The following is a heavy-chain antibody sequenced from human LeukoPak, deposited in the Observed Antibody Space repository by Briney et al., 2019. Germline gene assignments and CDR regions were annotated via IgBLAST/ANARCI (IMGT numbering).Heavy chain of an antibody. CDR1: GDSVSSNSAA. CDR3: ARKTSCPSCLNYYMDV. D-gene: IGHD2-2*01. CDR2: TYYRSKWYN. V-gene: IGHV6-1*01. J-gene: IGHJ6*03. Sequence: SQTLSLTCAISGDSVSSNSAAWNWIGQSPSRGLEWLGRTYYRSKWYNDYAVSVKSRITIKPDTSKNQFSLQLNSVTPEDTAVYYCARKTSCPSCLNYYMDVWGKGTTVTVSS.